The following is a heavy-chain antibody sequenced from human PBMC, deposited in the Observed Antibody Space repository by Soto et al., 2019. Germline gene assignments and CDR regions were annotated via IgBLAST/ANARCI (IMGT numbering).Heavy chain of an antibody. CDR3: ARGSGYDYGTGYYYGMDV. Sequence: VXSLKVSCKASGGTFSSYAISWVRQAPGQGLEWMGGIIPIFGTANYAQKFQGRVTITADKSTSTAYMELSSLRSEDTAVYYCARGSGYDYGTGYYYGMDVWGQGTTVTGSS. V-gene: IGHV1-69*06. CDR1: GGTFSSYA. J-gene: IGHJ6*02. D-gene: IGHD5-12*01. CDR2: IIPIFGTA.